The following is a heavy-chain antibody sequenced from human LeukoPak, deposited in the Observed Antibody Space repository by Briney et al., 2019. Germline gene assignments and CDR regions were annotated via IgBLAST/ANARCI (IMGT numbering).Heavy chain of an antibody. J-gene: IGHJ4*02. Sequence: GGSLRLSCVTSGFSFSSHAMSWVRQAPGKGQEWVSGISAIGRSTYYPDSAMGRFTISRDNSRNTVFLQMNSLRAEDTAVYFCAISYYGSGSFSYLDSWGQGTLVTVSS. V-gene: IGHV3-23*01. CDR2: ISAIGRST. D-gene: IGHD3-10*01. CDR3: AISYYGSGSFSYLDS. CDR1: GFSFSSHA.